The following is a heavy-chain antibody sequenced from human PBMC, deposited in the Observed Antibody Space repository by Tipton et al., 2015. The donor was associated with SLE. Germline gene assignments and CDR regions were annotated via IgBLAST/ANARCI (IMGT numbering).Heavy chain of an antibody. J-gene: IGHJ3*02. D-gene: IGHD3-9*01. CDR2: IVVGSGDT. Sequence: QSGPEVKRPGTAVKVSCKASGFAFPTSTIQWVRQTRGQRLECLGWIVVGSGDTNFAQKFQGRVTLTADMSTNTAYMELSSLRSEDTAMYYCASPPQLTGDGTVFDIWGQGTMVTVSS. V-gene: IGHV1-58*02. CDR3: ASPPQLTGDGTVFDI. CDR1: GFAFPTST.